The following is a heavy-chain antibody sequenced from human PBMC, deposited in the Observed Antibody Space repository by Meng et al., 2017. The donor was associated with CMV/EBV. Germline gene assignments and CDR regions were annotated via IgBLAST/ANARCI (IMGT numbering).Heavy chain of an antibody. V-gene: IGHV3-30*02. CDR3: AKDGYSGYDYDY. J-gene: IGHJ4*02. CDR2: IRYDGSNK. Sequence: GESLKISCAASGFTFSSYGMHWVRQAPGKGLEWVAFIRYDGSNKYYADSVKGRFTISRDNSKNTLYLQMNSLRAEDTAVYYCAKDGYSGYDYDYWGQGTLVPSPQ. CDR1: GFTFSSYG. D-gene: IGHD5-12*01.